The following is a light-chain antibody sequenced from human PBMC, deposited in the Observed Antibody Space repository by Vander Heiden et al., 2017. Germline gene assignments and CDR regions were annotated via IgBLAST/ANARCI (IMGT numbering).Light chain of an antibody. CDR3: QQTFSTPLT. J-gene: IGKJ4*02. CDR1: QGIGTS. CDR2: TAS. Sequence: ITKSQSPSSLSASVGDRVTITCRASQGIGTSLNWYQQIPGKAPKLLIYTASTLQSGVPSRFSGSGSGTDFTLTITSLQPEDFAIYHCQQTFSTPLTFGRGTKVEI. V-gene: IGKV1-39*01.